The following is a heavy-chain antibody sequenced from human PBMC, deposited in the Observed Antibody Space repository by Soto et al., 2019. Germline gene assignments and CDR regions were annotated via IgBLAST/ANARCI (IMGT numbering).Heavy chain of an antibody. CDR1: GFTLSNYG. J-gene: IGHJ4*02. D-gene: IGHD6-19*01. Sequence: QVQLVESGGGVVQPGTSLRLSCAASGFTLSNYGMHWVRQAPGKGLEWVAVRRYNGWEEYYADSVKGRFTICRDSYNNSLYLQMSSLRGEDSAVYYCARYRTTDSGKHVAYWGEGTLVTVSS. CDR2: RRYNGWEE. V-gene: IGHV3-33*01. CDR3: ARYRTTDSGKHVAY.